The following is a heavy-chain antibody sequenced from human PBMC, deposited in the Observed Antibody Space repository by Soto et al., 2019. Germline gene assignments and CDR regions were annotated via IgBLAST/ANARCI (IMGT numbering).Heavy chain of an antibody. V-gene: IGHV1-69*13. CDR2: IIPIFGTA. D-gene: IGHD5-12*01. CDR3: ARGRSSGYDRYGMDV. CDR1: GGTFSSYA. J-gene: IGHJ6*02. Sequence: ASVKVSCKASGGTFSSYAISWVRQAPGQGLEWMGGIIPIFGTANYAQKFQGRVTITADESTSTAYMELSSLRSEDTAVYYCARGRSSGYDRYGMDVCGQGTTVTVSS.